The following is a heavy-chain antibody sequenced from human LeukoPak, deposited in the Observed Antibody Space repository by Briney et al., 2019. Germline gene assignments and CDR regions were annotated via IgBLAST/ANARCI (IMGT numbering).Heavy chain of an antibody. D-gene: IGHD3-3*01. Sequence: SVKVSCKASGGTFSSYAISWVRQAPGQGLEWMEGIIPIFGTANYAQKFQGRVTITADESTSTAYMELSSLRSEDTAVYYCARGIPRFWSGYYFDGGWFDPWGQGTLVTVSS. CDR2: IIPIFGTA. CDR3: ARGIPRFWSGYYFDGGWFDP. J-gene: IGHJ5*02. CDR1: GGTFSSYA. V-gene: IGHV1-69*13.